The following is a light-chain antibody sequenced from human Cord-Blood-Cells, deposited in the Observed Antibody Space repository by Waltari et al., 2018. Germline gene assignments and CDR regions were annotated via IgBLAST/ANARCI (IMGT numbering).Light chain of an antibody. J-gene: IGKJ2*01. CDR2: AAS. CDR1: QGISSY. CDR3: QQSYSTPYT. V-gene: IGKV1-39*01. Sequence: DIQMTQSPSSPPVSVGDRVTITCRASQGISSYLNWYQQKPGKAPKLLIYAASSLQSGVPSRFSGSGSGTDFTLTISSLQPEDVATYYCQQSYSTPYTFGQGTKLEIK.